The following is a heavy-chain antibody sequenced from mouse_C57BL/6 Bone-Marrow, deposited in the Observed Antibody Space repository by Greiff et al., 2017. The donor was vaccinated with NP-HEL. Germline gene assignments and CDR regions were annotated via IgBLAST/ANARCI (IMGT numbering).Heavy chain of an antibody. Sequence: EVMLVESGGDLVKPGGSLSLSCAASGFTFSSYGLSWVRQPPAKRLEWVATISSGGSYTYYPDSVKGRFTISRDNAKNTLYLQMSSLKSEDTAMYYCERRSYYAMDYWGQGTSVTVSS. CDR3: ERRSYYAMDY. J-gene: IGHJ4*01. CDR2: ISSGGSYT. V-gene: IGHV5-6*02. CDR1: GFTFSSYG.